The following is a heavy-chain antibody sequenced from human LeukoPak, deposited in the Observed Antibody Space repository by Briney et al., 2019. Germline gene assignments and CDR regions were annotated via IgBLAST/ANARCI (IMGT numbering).Heavy chain of an antibody. D-gene: IGHD6-13*01. CDR3: ARAQDSSSCPFDY. CDR1: GFTFSSYS. J-gene: IGHJ4*02. CDR2: ISSSRSYI. Sequence: GWSLRLSCAASGFTFSSYSMNWVRQAPGKGLEWVSSISSSRSYIYYADSVKGRFTISRDNAKNSLYLQMNSLRAEDTAVYYCARAQDSSSCPFDYWGQGTLVTVSS. V-gene: IGHV3-21*01.